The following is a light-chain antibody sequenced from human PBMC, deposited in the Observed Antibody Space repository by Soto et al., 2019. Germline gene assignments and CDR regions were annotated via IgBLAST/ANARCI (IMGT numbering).Light chain of an antibody. CDR3: QQYNSYPYT. CDR2: KAS. V-gene: IGKV1-5*03. CDR1: QDISNY. J-gene: IGKJ2*01. Sequence: DIQMTQSPSSLSASVGDRVTITCQASQDISNYLNWYQQKPWKAPKLLIYKASSLESGVPSRFSGSGSGTEFTLTISSLQPDDFATYYCQQYNSYPYTFGQGTKLEIK.